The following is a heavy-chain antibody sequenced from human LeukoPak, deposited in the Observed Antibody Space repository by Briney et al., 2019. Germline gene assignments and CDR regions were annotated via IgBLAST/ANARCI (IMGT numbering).Heavy chain of an antibody. Sequence: SETLSLTCSVSHDSFSPHYWTWIRHPPGKGLEWIGYISSIGSTNYNPSLKSRVTITVDTSKKQFSLKMTSVTAADTAVYYCARDPTTVTKGFDVWGQGTMVTVSS. CDR2: ISSIGST. CDR3: ARDPTTVTKGFDV. J-gene: IGHJ3*01. CDR1: HDSFSPHY. D-gene: IGHD4-17*01. V-gene: IGHV4-59*11.